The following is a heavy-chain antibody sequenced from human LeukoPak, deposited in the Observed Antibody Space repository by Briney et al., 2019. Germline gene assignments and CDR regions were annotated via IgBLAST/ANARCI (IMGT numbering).Heavy chain of an antibody. D-gene: IGHD5-18*01. CDR1: GFTFSSYG. Sequence: PGGSLRLSCAASGFTFSSYGMHWVRQAPGKWLEWVAVIWYDGSNKYYADSVKGRFTISRDNSKNTLYLQMNSLRTEDTAVYYCAKARYSYAHYYFDYWGQGTLVTVSS. CDR3: AKARYSYAHYYFDY. CDR2: IWYDGSNK. V-gene: IGHV3-33*06. J-gene: IGHJ4*02.